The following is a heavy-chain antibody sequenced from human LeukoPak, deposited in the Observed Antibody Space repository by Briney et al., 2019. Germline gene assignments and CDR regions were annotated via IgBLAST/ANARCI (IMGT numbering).Heavy chain of an antibody. Sequence: SETLSLTCSVSGSSISSDYYWGWVRQPPGKGLEWIGRIKHRGRSHYNPSLKSRVTISVDTSKNQFSLQLSSVTAADTAVYYCARVVGATSIDYWGQGILVTVSS. D-gene: IGHD2-15*01. CDR2: IKHRGRS. CDR3: ARVVGATSIDY. CDR1: GSSISSDYY. J-gene: IGHJ4*02. V-gene: IGHV4-38-2*02.